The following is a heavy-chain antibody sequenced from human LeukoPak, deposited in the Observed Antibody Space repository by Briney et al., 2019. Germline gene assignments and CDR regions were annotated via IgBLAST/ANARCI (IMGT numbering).Heavy chain of an antibody. Sequence: SETLSLTCAVYGGSFSGYYWSWIRQPPGKGLEWIGSIYYSGSTYYNPSLKSRVTISVDTSKNQFSLKLSSVTAADTAVYYCARGLRQLVYFDYWGQGTLVTVSS. D-gene: IGHD6-6*01. J-gene: IGHJ4*02. V-gene: IGHV4-34*01. CDR1: GGSFSGYY. CDR3: ARGLRQLVYFDY. CDR2: IYYSGST.